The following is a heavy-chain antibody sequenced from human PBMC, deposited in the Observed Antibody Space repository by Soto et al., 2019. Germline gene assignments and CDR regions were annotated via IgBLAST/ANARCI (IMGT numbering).Heavy chain of an antibody. Sequence: KASETLSLTCTVSGDSISGGAYYWSWIRQHPGKGLEWIGYVYSSGSAEYNPSLKSRVTISVDTSKNQYSLRVNSVTAADTAVYYCARGLAEWSNDYWGQGTLVTVSS. J-gene: IGHJ4*01. CDR3: ARGLAEWSNDY. D-gene: IGHD2-8*01. CDR1: GDSISGGAYY. V-gene: IGHV4-31*03. CDR2: VYSSGSA.